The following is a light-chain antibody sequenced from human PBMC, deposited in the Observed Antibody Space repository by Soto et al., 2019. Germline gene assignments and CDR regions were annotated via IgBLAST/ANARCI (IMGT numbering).Light chain of an antibody. J-gene: IGLJ2*01. CDR3: SSYGGSNNLL. CDR2: EVT. CDR1: SSDVGGYNY. V-gene: IGLV2-8*01. Sequence: QSALTQPPSASGSPGQSVTISCTGTSSDVGGYNYVSWYQQHPGKAPKLMIYEVTKRPSGVPDRFSGSKSGNTASLTVSGLKAEDVADYYCSSYGGSNNLLFGGGTKLTVL.